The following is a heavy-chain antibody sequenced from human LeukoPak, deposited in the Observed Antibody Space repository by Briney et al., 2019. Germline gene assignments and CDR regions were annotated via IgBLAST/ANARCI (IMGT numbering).Heavy chain of an antibody. J-gene: IGHJ3*02. CDR1: GFTFSSYS. CDR3: ARGGEQQWLVESFDI. D-gene: IGHD6-19*01. V-gene: IGHV3-21*01. Sequence: GGSLRLSCAASGFTFSSYSMNWVRQAPGKGLEWVSSISSSSSYIYYADSVKGRFTISRDNAKNSLYLQMNSLRAEDTAVYYCARGGEQQWLVESFDIWGQGTMVTVSS. CDR2: ISSSSSYI.